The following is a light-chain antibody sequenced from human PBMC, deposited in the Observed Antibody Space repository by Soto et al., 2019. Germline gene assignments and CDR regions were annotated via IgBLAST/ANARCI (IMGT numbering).Light chain of an antibody. V-gene: IGLV1-44*01. CDR1: SSNIGTNT. J-gene: IGLJ3*02. CDR2: SNS. Sequence: QPVLTQPPSASETPGQRVSISCSGSSSNIGTNTVTWYQHVPGTAPEVLIYSNSQRPSGVPDRFSGSKSGTSASLAISGLQSEDEAAYYCAAWDDSLNGLVFGGGTKLTVL. CDR3: AAWDDSLNGLV.